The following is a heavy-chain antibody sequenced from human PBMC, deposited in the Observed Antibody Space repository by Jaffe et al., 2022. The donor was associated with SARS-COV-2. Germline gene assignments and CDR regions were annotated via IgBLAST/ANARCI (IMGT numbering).Heavy chain of an antibody. D-gene: IGHD4-17*01. Sequence: QVQLQESGPRLVKPSETLSLTCTFSGSSISSAYFWGWFRQPPGEGLEYIGFVSHGGSTYYNPSLKSRLIISIDTSKSQFSLRLNSVTAPDTAVYYCVGTLAYGANFHWGQGTLVTVSS. CDR2: VSHGGST. V-gene: IGHV4-38-2*02. J-gene: IGHJ4*02. CDR3: VGTLAYGANFH. CDR1: GSSISSAYF.